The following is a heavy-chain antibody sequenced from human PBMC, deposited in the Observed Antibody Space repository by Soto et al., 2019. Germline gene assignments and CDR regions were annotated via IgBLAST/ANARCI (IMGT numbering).Heavy chain of an antibody. D-gene: IGHD2-2*02. J-gene: IGHJ4*02. V-gene: IGHV3-23*01. CDR2: ISAGGST. Sequence: GGSLRLSCTASGFIFSDYAMSWVRQPPGKGLEWVSVISAGGSTYYADSVKGRFTVSRANSKNTLYLQMNSLRAEDTAVYYCANVPIWCSSTSCYTEGFDYWGQGTLVTVSS. CDR3: ANVPIWCSSTSCYTEGFDY. CDR1: GFIFSDYA.